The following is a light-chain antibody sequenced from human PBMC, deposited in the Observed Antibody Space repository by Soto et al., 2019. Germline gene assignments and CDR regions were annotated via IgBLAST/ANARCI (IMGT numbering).Light chain of an antibody. Sequence: EIVLTQSPGTLSLSPGERATLSCRASQSVTSNYFAWYQQKPGQAPRLLIYGASSRATGIPDRFSGSGSGTDFTLTISRLEPEDFAVYYCQQYGSSPPITFGQGTRLEI. CDR1: QSVTSNY. V-gene: IGKV3-20*01. J-gene: IGKJ5*01. CDR2: GAS. CDR3: QQYGSSPPIT.